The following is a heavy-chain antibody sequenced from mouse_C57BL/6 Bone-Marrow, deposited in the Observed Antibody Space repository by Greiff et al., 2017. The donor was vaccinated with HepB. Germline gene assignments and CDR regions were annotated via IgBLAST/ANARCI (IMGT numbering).Heavy chain of an antibody. Sequence: EVKLVESEGGLVQPGSSMKLSCTASGFTFSDYYTAWVRQVPEKGLEWVANINYDGSSTYYLDSLKSRFIISRDNAKNILYLQMSSLKSEDTATYYCARDRRGYYGFDYWGQGTTLTVSS. CDR2: INYDGSST. CDR3: ARDRRGYYGFDY. D-gene: IGHD1-1*01. V-gene: IGHV5-16*01. CDR1: GFTFSDYY. J-gene: IGHJ2*01.